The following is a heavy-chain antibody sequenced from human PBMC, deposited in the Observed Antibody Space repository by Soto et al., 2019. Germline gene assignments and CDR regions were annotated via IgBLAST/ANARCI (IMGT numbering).Heavy chain of an antibody. V-gene: IGHV3-53*01. CDR3: GRESCSGGSCYSNYYYGMDR. J-gene: IGHJ6*02. Sequence: PGGPLRLSCAASGFTVSSNYMSWVRLAPGEGLGWVSVIYSGGCTYYADSVKGRFTGSRDNTNNPTYLKMHSLRAEDTAVHYSGRESCSGGSCYSNYYYGMDRCGQGNTVTVAS. CDR1: GFTVSSNY. D-gene: IGHD2-15*01. CDR2: IYSGGCT.